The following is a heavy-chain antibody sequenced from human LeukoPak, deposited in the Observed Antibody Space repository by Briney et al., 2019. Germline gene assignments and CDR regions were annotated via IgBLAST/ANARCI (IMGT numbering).Heavy chain of an antibody. D-gene: IGHD3-22*01. J-gene: IGHJ3*02. V-gene: IGHV3-7*01. CDR2: IKQDGSEK. CDR1: GFTFSSYW. CDR3: ARDPSYDSSGYPAGAFDI. Sequence: GGSLRLSCAASGFTFSSYWMSWVRQAPGKGLEWVANIKQDGSEKYYVDSVKGRFTISRDNAKNSLYLQMNSLRAEDTAVYYCARDPSYDSSGYPAGAFDIWGQGTMVTVSS.